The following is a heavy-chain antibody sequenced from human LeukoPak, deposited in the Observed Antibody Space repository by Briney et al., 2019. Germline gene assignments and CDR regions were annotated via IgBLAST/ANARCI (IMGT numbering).Heavy chain of an antibody. J-gene: IGHJ4*02. Sequence: GGSLRLSCAASGFTCSNYWMSWVRQIPGKGLEWVANIKQDGSEKYYVDSVKGRFTISRDSAKNSLYLQMNSLRAEDTAVYYCARGPLGFCSTNSCPFDYWHQGTLVTVSS. V-gene: IGHV3-7*01. D-gene: IGHD2-2*01. CDR3: ARGPLGFCSTNSCPFDY. CDR1: GFTCSNYW. CDR2: IKQDGSEK.